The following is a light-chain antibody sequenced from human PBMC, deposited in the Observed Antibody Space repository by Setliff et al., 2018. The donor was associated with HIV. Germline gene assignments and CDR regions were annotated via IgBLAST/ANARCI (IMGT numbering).Light chain of an antibody. J-gene: IGLJ1*01. CDR2: NVN. Sequence: QSALIQPPSVSGSPGQSVTISCTGTSSDVGSYDYVSWYQQHPGTVPKPMIYNVNTQPSGVPDRFSGSKSGNTASMTISGLQAEDEADYYCCSNTGSNTYVFGTGTRSPS. V-gene: IGLV2-11*01. CDR3: CSNTGSNTYV. CDR1: SSDVGSYDY.